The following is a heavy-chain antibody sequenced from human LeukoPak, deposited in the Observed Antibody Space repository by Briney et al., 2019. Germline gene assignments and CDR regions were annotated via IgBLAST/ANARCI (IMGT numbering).Heavy chain of an antibody. V-gene: IGHV3-21*01. J-gene: IGHJ4*02. Sequence: PGGSLRLSCAASGFTFSSYSMNWVRQAPGKGLEWVSCISSSRSYIYYADSVKGRFTISRDNAKNSLYLQMSSLRAEDTAVYYCARDDYGSGSYYFDYWGQGTLVTVSS. CDR1: GFTFSSYS. D-gene: IGHD3-10*01. CDR2: ISSSRSYI. CDR3: ARDDYGSGSYYFDY.